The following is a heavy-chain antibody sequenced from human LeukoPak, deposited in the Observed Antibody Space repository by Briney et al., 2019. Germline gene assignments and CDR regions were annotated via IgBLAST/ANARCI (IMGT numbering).Heavy chain of an antibody. D-gene: IGHD5-18*01. CDR2: ISGSGGST. CDR1: GFTFSSYA. J-gene: IGHJ4*02. V-gene: IGHV3-23*01. Sequence: GGSLRLSCAAPGFTFSSYAMSWVRQAPGKGLEWVSAISGSGGSTYYADSVKGRFTISRDNSKNTLYLQMNSLRAEDTAVYYCAKTRGYSYGQVYYFDYWGQGTLVTVSS. CDR3: AKTRGYSYGQVYYFDY.